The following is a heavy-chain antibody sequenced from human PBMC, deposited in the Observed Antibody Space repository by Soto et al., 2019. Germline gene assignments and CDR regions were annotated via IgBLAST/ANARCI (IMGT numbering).Heavy chain of an antibody. J-gene: IGHJ6*02. CDR2: INAGNGNT. Sequence: GASVKVSCKASGYTFTSYAMHWVRQAPGQRLEWMGWINAGNGNTKYSQKFQGRVTITRDTSASTAYMELSSLRSEGTAVYYCASTAPELGYSSSWWRQYYGMDVWGQGTKVTVYS. V-gene: IGHV1-3*01. D-gene: IGHD6-13*01. CDR1: GYTFTSYA. CDR3: ASTAPELGYSSSWWRQYYGMDV.